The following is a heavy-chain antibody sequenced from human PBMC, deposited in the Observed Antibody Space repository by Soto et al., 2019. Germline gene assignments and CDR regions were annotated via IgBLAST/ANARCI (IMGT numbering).Heavy chain of an antibody. Sequence: PGGSLRLSCTASGFTFGDYAMSWVRQAPGKGLEWVGFIRSKAYGGTTEYAASVKGRFTISRDDSKSIAYLQMNSLKTEDTAVYYCTRSKAVGATRFYYYYGMDVWGQGTTVTVSS. V-gene: IGHV3-49*04. D-gene: IGHD1-26*01. J-gene: IGHJ6*02. CDR1: GFTFGDYA. CDR2: IRSKAYGGTT. CDR3: TRSKAVGATRFYYYYGMDV.